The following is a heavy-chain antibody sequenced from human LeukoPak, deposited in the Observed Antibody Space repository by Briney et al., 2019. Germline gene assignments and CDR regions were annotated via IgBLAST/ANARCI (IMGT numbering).Heavy chain of an antibody. CDR2: IYDSGST. V-gene: IGHV4-59*08. CDR1: GGSMSSYY. Sequence: SETLSLTCVVSGGSMSSYYWAWIRQPPGKGLECIGYIYDSGSTNYNPSLKSRVTISVDTSKNLFSLNLTSVTAADMAVYYCARQAGAMRFDYWGQGILVTVSS. CDR3: ARQAGAMRFDY. D-gene: IGHD1-26*01. J-gene: IGHJ4*02.